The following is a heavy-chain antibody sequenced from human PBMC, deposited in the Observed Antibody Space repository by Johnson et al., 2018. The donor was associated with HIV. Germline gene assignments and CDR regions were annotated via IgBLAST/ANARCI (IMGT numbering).Heavy chain of an antibody. CDR3: ARMNYDYASGREAFDI. CDR1: GFTFSTYW. J-gene: IGHJ3*02. CDR2: INQDGSEK. V-gene: IGHV3-7*05. Sequence: VQLVESGGGLVQPGGSLRLSCAASGFTFSTYWMSWVRQAPGKGLEWVANINQDGSEKYYVDSVKGRFTISRDNAKNSLYLQINSRRAEDTAVYYCARMNYDYASGREAFDIWGQGTMGTVSS. D-gene: IGHD3-10*01.